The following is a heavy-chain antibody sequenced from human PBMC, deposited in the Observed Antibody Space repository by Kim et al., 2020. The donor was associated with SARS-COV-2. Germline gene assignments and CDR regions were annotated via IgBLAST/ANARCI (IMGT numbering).Heavy chain of an antibody. CDR2: IIPILGIA. Sequence: SVKVSCKASGCTFSSFAISWVRQAPGQGLEWMGRIIPILGIANYAQKFQGRVTITADKSTSTAHMELSSLRSEDTAVYYCARRRDGVSTQPYYFDFWGQGTGLTVST. V-gene: IGHV1-69*04. CDR1: GCTFSSFA. J-gene: IGHJ4*02. CDR3: ARRRDGVSTQPYYFDF.